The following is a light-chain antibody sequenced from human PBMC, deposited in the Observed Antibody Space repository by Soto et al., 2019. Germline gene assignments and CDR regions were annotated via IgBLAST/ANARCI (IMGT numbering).Light chain of an antibody. CDR3: CSYAGSSTSV. CDR1: SSDVGSYNL. Sequence: QLVLTQPASVSGSPGQSITISCTGTSSDVGSYNLVSWYQQHPGKAPKLMIYEDSKRPSGVSNRFSGSKSGNTASLTISGLQAEDEADYYCCSYAGSSTSVFGGGTKVTVL. J-gene: IGLJ2*01. CDR2: EDS. V-gene: IGLV2-23*01.